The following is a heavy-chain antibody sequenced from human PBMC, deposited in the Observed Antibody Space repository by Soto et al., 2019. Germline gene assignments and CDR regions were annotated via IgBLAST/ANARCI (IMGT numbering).Heavy chain of an antibody. CDR3: ARERAPLRYFDSKGWFDP. CDR2: INHSGST. V-gene: IGHV4-34*01. D-gene: IGHD3-9*01. J-gene: IGHJ5*02. Sequence: TLSLTCAVYGGSFSGYYWSWIRQPPGKGLEWIGEINHSGSTNYNPSLKSRVTISVDTSKNQFSLKLSSVTAADTAVYYCARERAPLRYFDSKGWFDPWGQGTLVTVSS. CDR1: GGSFSGYY.